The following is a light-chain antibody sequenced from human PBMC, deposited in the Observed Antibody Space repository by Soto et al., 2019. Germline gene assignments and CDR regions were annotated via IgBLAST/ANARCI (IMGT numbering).Light chain of an antibody. J-gene: IGKJ1*01. CDR1: QSVRSSF. Sequence: EIVMTQSPATLSVSPGERATLSCRASQSVRSSFLAWYQQKPGQAPRLLIYGASTRATGISARFSGSGSGTEFTLTISSLQPDDFATYYCQHYNSYSEAFGQGTKVDIK. CDR3: QHYNSYSEA. CDR2: GAS. V-gene: IGKV3-15*01.